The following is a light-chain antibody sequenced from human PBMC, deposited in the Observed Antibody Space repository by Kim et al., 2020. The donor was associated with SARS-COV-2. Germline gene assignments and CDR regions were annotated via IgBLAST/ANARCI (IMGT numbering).Light chain of an antibody. J-gene: IGLJ3*02. Sequence: QPALTQPRSVSGSPGQSVTISCTGTSSDVGGYYYVSWYQQYPGKAPKLIIYDVTKRPSGVPDRFSGSKSGNTASLIISGLQPEDEADYYCCSYAGTYTWVFGGGTQLTVL. CDR1: SSDVGGYYY. CDR3: CSYAGTYTWV. CDR2: DVT. V-gene: IGLV2-11*01.